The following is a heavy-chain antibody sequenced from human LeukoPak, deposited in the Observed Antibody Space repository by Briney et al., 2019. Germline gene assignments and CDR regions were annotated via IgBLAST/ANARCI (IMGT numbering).Heavy chain of an antibody. CDR2: INHSGST. D-gene: IGHD3-22*01. Sequence: PGGSLRLSCAASGFTFSSYAMSWIRQPPGKGLEWIGEINHSGSTNYNPSLKSRVTISVDTSKNQFSLKLSSVTAADTAVYYCARVGPPDYYDSSGYPIGAYYFDYWGQGTLVTVSS. J-gene: IGHJ4*02. CDR1: GFTFSSYA. CDR3: ARVGPPDYYDSSGYPIGAYYFDY. V-gene: IGHV4-34*01.